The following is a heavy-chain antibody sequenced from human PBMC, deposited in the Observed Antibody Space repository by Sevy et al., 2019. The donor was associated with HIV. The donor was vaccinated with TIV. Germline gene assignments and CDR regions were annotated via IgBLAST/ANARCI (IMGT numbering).Heavy chain of an antibody. D-gene: IGHD3-10*01. CDR3: ARALWFGERNTPFNWFDP. Sequence: SETLSLTCTVSGGSISGYYWSWIRRPPGKGLEWIGYLYYSGDTNYNPSLRGRVTISVDTSKNQFSLKLSSVTAADTAVYYCARALWFGERNTPFNWFDPWGQGTLVTVSS. CDR2: LYYSGDT. CDR1: GGSISGYY. V-gene: IGHV4-59*01. J-gene: IGHJ5*02.